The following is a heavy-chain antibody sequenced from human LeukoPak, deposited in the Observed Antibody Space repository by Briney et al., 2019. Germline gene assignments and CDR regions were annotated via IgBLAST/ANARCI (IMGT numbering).Heavy chain of an antibody. V-gene: IGHV3-33*01. CDR3: ARDHRGSLDY. D-gene: IGHD5-12*01. Sequence: GGSLRLSCAASGFTFSSYGMHWVRQAPGKGLEWVAVIWYDGSNKYYADSVKGRFTISRDNSKNTICLQMNSLRAEDTAVYYCARDHRGSLDYWGQGTLVTVSS. CDR2: IWYDGSNK. CDR1: GFTFSSYG. J-gene: IGHJ4*02.